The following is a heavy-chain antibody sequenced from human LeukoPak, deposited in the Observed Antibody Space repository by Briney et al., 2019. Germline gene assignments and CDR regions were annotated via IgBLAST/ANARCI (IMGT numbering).Heavy chain of an antibody. CDR1: GYTFTSHT. CDR2: INAGNANT. D-gene: IGHD4-17*01. V-gene: IGHV1-3*01. J-gene: IGHJ3*02. Sequence: ASVKVSCKASGYTFTSHTMHWVRQAPGQRLEWMGWINAGNANTKYSQKFQGRVTITRDTSATTAYMELSSLKSEDTAVYYCARETAVTQNDAFDIWGQGTIITVSS. CDR3: ARETAVTQNDAFDI.